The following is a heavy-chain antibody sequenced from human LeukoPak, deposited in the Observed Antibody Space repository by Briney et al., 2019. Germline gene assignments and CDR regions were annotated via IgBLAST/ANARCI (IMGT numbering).Heavy chain of an antibody. Sequence: SQTLSLTCTVSGGSISSGSYYWSWIRQPAGEGLEWIGRIYTSGSTNYNPSLKSRVTISVDTSKNQFSLKLSSVTAADTAVYYCARDRFLAYYYMDVWGKGTTVTVSS. CDR2: IYTSGST. CDR1: GGSISSGSYY. CDR3: ARDRFLAYYYMDV. D-gene: IGHD3-3*01. J-gene: IGHJ6*03. V-gene: IGHV4-61*02.